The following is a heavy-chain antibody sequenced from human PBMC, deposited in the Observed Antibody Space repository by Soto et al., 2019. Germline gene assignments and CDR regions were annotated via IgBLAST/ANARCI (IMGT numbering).Heavy chain of an antibody. CDR3: TTLPFDY. CDR1: GFTFSNVW. J-gene: IGHJ4*02. CDR2: IKTKTDGGTA. V-gene: IGHV3-15*01. Sequence: GGSLRLSCAASGFTFSNVWMSWVRQAPGKGLEWVGRIKTKTDGGTADFAAPVKGRFTISREDSKNTLYLQMNSLKTEDTAVYYCTTLPFDYWGQGALVTVSS.